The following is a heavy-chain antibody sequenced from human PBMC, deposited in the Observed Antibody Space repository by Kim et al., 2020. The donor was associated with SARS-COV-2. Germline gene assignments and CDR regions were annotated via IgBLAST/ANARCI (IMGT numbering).Heavy chain of an antibody. J-gene: IGHJ4*02. CDR2: T. Sequence: TAYADTVNGRFTVSRDNSKNTVYLQMVSLRAEDTAVYYCARPLSSGSLYYWGQGTVVTVSS. CDR3: ARPLSSGSLYY. V-gene: IGHV3-23*01. D-gene: IGHD1-26*01.